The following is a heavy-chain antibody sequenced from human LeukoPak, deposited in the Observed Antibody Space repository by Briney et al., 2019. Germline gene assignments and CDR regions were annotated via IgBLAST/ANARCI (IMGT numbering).Heavy chain of an antibody. V-gene: IGHV4-4*07. D-gene: IGHD6-19*01. CDR3: ARDRQWLENDY. Sequence: SETLSLTCTVSGDSISGSYWTWIRQPAGEGLEWIGRVYSSGSTNYNPSLKSRVTMSIDTSKNQSSLKLSSVTAADTAVYYCARDRQWLENDYWGQGTLVTVSS. J-gene: IGHJ4*02. CDR2: VYSSGST. CDR1: GDSISGSY.